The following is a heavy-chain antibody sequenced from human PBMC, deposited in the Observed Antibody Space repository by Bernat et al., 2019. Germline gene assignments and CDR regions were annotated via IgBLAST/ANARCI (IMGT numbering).Heavy chain of an antibody. J-gene: IGHJ3*02. V-gene: IGHV3-30*18. CDR1: GFTFSSYG. CDR3: AKGGGTTVTSTDAFDI. CDR2: ISYDGSNK. Sequence: VQLLESGGGVVQPGRSLRLSCAASGFTFSSYGMHWVRQAPGKGLEWVAVISYDGSNKYYADSVKGRFTISRDNSKNTLYLQMNSLRAEDTAVYYCAKGGGTTVTSTDAFDIWGQGTMVTVSS. D-gene: IGHD4-17*01.